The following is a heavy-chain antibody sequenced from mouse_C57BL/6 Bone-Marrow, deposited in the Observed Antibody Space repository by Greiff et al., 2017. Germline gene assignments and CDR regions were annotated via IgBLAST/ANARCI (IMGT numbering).Heavy chain of an antibody. CDR3: ARGGSSYVLHYYFDY. V-gene: IGHV1-4*01. J-gene: IGHJ2*01. CDR1: GYTFTSYT. CDR2: INPSSGYT. D-gene: IGHD1-1*01. Sequence: QVQLQQSGAELARPGASVKMSCKASGYTFTSYTMHWVKQRPGQGLEWIGYINPSSGYTKYNEKFKGKATLTVDKSSSTAYMLLSSLTSEDSAVYFCARGGSSYVLHYYFDYWGQGTTLTVSS.